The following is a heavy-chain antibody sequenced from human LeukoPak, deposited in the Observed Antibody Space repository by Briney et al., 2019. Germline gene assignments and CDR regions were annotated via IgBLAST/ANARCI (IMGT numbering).Heavy chain of an antibody. Sequence: SVKVSCEASGGTFSSYAISWVRQAPGQGLEWMGGIIPIFGTANYAQKFQGRVTITADESTSTAYMELSSLRSEDTAVYYCARGNYGDYPNNWFDPWGQGTLVTVSS. CDR1: GGTFSSYA. J-gene: IGHJ5*02. D-gene: IGHD4-17*01. CDR2: IIPIFGTA. V-gene: IGHV1-69*13. CDR3: ARGNYGDYPNNWFDP.